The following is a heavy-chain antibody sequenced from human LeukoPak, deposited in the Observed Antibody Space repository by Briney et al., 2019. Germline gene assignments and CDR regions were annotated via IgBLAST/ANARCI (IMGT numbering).Heavy chain of an antibody. J-gene: IGHJ4*02. V-gene: IGHV3-7*03. Sequence: GGSLRLSCAASGFTFSTHWMTWVRQAPGKGLEWVANIRQDGSEKYYLDSVKGRFTISRDNAKNSLFLQMNSLRAEDTAMYYCATDSRSCRYWGQGTLVTVSS. CDR3: ATDSRSCRY. CDR1: GFTFSTHW. CDR2: IRQDGSEK.